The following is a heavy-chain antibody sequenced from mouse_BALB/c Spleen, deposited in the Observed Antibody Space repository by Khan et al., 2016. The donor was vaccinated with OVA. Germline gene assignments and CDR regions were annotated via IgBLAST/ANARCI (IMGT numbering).Heavy chain of an antibody. Sequence: QVQLQQPGAELMKPGASVKISCKATGYTFSGYWIEWVKQRPGHGLEWIGEILPGSGSTKYNEKFKGKATLTADTSSNTASMQLSSLTSEDSAVYYCARSRYYGSSYFDYWGQGTTLTVSS. CDR1: GYTFSGYW. CDR2: ILPGSGST. CDR3: ARSRYYGSSYFDY. D-gene: IGHD1-1*01. J-gene: IGHJ2*01. V-gene: IGHV1-9*01.